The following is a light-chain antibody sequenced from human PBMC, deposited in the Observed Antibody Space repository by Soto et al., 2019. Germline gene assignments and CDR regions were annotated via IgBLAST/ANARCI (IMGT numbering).Light chain of an antibody. CDR1: QVISNY. CDR2: GAS. CDR3: QKYDSVPLT. J-gene: IGKJ4*02. V-gene: IGKV1-27*01. Sequence: DIQMTQSPSSLSASVGDRVTITCRASQVISNYLAWYQQKPGQVPKVLICGASTSQSGVPSRFSGSGSGTDFTLTISGLQPEDAAIYYCQKYDSVPLTFGGGTRVEIK.